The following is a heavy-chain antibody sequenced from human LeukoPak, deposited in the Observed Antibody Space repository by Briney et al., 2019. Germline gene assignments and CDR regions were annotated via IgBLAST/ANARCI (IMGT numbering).Heavy chain of an antibody. CDR3: ARDWGSDEAIDY. CDR1: GFTFSSYG. Sequence: GGSLRLSCAASGFTFSSYGIHWVRQAPGKGLEWVAVIWHDGRNKYYADSAKGRFTISRDNSKNTVLLQMNSLRAEDTAIYYCARDWGSDEAIDYWGQGTLVTVSS. J-gene: IGHJ4*02. CDR2: IWHDGRNK. D-gene: IGHD2-21*02. V-gene: IGHV3-33*02.